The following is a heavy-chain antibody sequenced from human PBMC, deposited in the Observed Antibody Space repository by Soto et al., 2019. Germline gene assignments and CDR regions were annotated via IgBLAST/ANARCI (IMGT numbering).Heavy chain of an antibody. CDR1: GYTFTSYG. Sequence: QVQLVQSGAEVKKPGASVKVSCKASGYTFTSYGISWVRQAPGQGLEWLGWISAYNGNTNYAQKLQGRVTMTTDTSTSTAYMELRSLRSDDTAVYYCARDRRPMGATAEHRYYYSYGMDVWGQGTTVTVSS. CDR2: ISAYNGNT. J-gene: IGHJ6*02. V-gene: IGHV1-18*01. D-gene: IGHD1-26*01. CDR3: ARDRRPMGATAEHRYYYSYGMDV.